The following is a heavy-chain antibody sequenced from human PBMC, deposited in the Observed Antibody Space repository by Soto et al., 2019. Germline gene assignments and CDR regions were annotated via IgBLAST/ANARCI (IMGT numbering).Heavy chain of an antibody. J-gene: IGHJ4*02. Sequence: QVQLVESGGGVVQPGRSLRLSCAASGFTFSSYGMHWVRQAPGKGLEWVAVISYDGSNKYYADSVKGRFTISRDNSKNTLYLQMNSLRAEGTAVYYCAKGEYSSSWYGYWGQGTLVTVSS. V-gene: IGHV3-30*18. D-gene: IGHD6-13*01. CDR3: AKGEYSSSWYGY. CDR2: ISYDGSNK. CDR1: GFTFSSYG.